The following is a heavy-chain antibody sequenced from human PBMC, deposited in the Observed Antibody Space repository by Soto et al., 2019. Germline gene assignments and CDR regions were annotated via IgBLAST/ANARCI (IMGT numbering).Heavy chain of an antibody. CDR2: IYYSGST. J-gene: IGHJ5*02. CDR3: ARGSVVVVPAAIFRWFDP. D-gene: IGHD2-2*01. CDR1: GGSISSGDYY. Sequence: PSETLSLTCTVSGGSISSGDYYWSWIRQPPGKGLEWIGYIYYSGSTYYNPSLKSRVTISVDTSKNQFSLKLSSVTAADTAVYFCARGSVVVVPAAIFRWFDPWGQGTLVTVSS. V-gene: IGHV4-30-4*01.